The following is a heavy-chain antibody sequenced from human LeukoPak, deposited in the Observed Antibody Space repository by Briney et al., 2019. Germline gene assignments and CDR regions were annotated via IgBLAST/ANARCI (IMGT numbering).Heavy chain of an antibody. Sequence: GGSLRLSCAASGINFSGYSMHWVRQAPGKGLEWVSYISGSSRTIYYADSVKGRFTISRDNAKNSLHLQINNLRDEDTAVYYCAIRGYYDTTYAYDYHAMDVWGQGTAVTVSS. CDR3: AIRGYYDTTYAYDYHAMDV. D-gene: IGHD3-22*01. CDR2: ISGSSRTI. CDR1: GINFSGYS. V-gene: IGHV3-48*02. J-gene: IGHJ6*02.